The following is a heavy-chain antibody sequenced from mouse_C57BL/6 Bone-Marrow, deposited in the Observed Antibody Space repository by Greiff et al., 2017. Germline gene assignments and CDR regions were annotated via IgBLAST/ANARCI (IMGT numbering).Heavy chain of an antibody. CDR3: AKKKRGYYGSSYWYFDV. CDR2: IWKGGST. Sequence: VQLVESGPGLVQPSQSLSITCTVSGFSLTSYGVHWVRQSPGKGLEWRGVIWKGGSTGYNAAFMSRLSITKDNSKSQVFFKMNSLQADDTAIYYCAKKKRGYYGSSYWYFDVWGTGTTVTVSS. CDR1: GFSLTSYG. V-gene: IGHV2-5*01. D-gene: IGHD1-1*01. J-gene: IGHJ1*03.